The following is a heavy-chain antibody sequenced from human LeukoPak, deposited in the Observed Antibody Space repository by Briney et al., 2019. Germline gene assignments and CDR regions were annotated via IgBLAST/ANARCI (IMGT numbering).Heavy chain of an antibody. Sequence: EASVKVSCKASGYTFTSYGFSWVRQAPGQGLEWMGWVSAYNGNTNYAQKVQGRVTMTTDTSTTTAYMELRSLRSDDTAVYYCARSPPKIQLGSYYMDVWGKGTTVTVSS. J-gene: IGHJ6*03. CDR3: ARSPPKIQLGSYYMDV. CDR2: VSAYNGNT. V-gene: IGHV1-18*01. D-gene: IGHD5-18*01. CDR1: GYTFTSYG.